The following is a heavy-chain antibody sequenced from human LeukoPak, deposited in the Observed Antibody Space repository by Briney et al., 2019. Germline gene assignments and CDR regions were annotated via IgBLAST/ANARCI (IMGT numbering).Heavy chain of an antibody. V-gene: IGHV3-53*01. D-gene: IGHD3-10*01. CDR2: IYSGGST. J-gene: IGHJ6*02. Sequence: PGGSLRLSCAASGFTFSSNYMSWVRQAPGKGLEWVSVIYSGGSTYYADSVKGRFTISRDNSKNTLYLQMNSLRAEDTAVYYCATVVGPTYYYGMDVWGQGTTVTVSS. CDR1: GFTFSSNY. CDR3: ATVVGPTYYYGMDV.